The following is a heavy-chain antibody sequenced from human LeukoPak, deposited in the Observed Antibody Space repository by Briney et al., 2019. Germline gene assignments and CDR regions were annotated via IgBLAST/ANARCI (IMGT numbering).Heavy chain of an antibody. V-gene: IGHV1-2*04. CDR3: ARGGIVVVPADTSNWFDP. J-gene: IGHJ5*02. Sequence: GASVKVSCKASGYTFTGYYMHWVRQAPGQGLEWMGWINPNSGGINYAQKFQGWVTMTRDTSISTACMELSRLRSDDTAVYYCARGGIVVVPADTSNWFDPWGQGTLVTVSS. CDR1: GYTFTGYY. CDR2: INPNSGGI. D-gene: IGHD2-2*01.